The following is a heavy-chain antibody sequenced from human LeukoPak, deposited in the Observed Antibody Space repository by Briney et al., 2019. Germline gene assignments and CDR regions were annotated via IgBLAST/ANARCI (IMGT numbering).Heavy chain of an antibody. J-gene: IGHJ5*02. V-gene: IGHV1-69*05. D-gene: IGHD2-2*01. Sequence: SVKVSFKASGGTFSSYAISWVRQAPGQGLEWMGGIIPIFGTANYAQKFQGRVTITTDESTSTAYMELSSLRSEDTAVYYCARDAENYCSSTSCYPRWFDPWGQGTLVTVSS. CDR1: GGTFSSYA. CDR3: ARDAENYCSSTSCYPRWFDP. CDR2: IIPIFGTA.